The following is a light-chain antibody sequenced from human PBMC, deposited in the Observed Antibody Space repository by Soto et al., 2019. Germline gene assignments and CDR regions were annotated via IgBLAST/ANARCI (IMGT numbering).Light chain of an antibody. J-gene: IGKJ5*01. CDR3: QQYDSYFT. Sequence: QSISSWLAWYQQKPGKAPKLLIYMASSLESGVPSRFSGYGSGTEFTLTISGVQPDDFATYYCQQYDSYFTFGQGTRLEIK. CDR2: MAS. CDR1: QSISSW. V-gene: IGKV1-5*03.